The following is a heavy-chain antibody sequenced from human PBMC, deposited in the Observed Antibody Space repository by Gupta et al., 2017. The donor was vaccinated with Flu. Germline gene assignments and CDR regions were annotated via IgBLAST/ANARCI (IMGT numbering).Heavy chain of an antibody. Sequence: QVQLQESGPGLVKPSDTLSLTCAVSGYSISSGYYWGWIRQPPGKGLEWIGSIYHSGSTYYNPSLKSRVTISVDTSKNQFSLKLSSVTAADTAVYYCAREGRVPAASPPFDYWGQGTLVTVSS. CDR3: AREGRVPAASPPFDY. V-gene: IGHV4-38-2*02. J-gene: IGHJ4*02. CDR2: IYHSGST. CDR1: GYSISSGYY. D-gene: IGHD2-2*01.